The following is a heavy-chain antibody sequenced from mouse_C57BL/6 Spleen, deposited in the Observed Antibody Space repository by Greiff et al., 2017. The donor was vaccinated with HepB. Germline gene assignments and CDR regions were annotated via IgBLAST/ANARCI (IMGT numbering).Heavy chain of an antibody. CDR2: INPNNGGT. J-gene: IGHJ4*01. V-gene: IGHV1-18*01. D-gene: IGHD2-1*01. Sequence: VQLQQSGPELVKPGASVKISCKASGYTFTDYNMDWVKQSHGKSLEWIGDINPNNGGTIYTQKFKGKATLTVDKSSSTAYLELRSLTSEDTAVYYCARWEESCDGNCYAMDYWGQGTSVTVSS. CDR3: ARWEESCDGNCYAMDY. CDR1: GYTFTDYN.